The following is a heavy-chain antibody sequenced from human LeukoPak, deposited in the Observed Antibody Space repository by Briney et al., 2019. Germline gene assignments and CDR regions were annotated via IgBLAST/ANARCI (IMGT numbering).Heavy chain of an antibody. J-gene: IGHJ4*02. CDR1: GGSLSSYY. D-gene: IGHD2-8*02. V-gene: IGHV4-59*01. Sequence: SETLSLTCTVSGGSLSSYYWSWVRQPPGKGLEWIGYIYYSGSTNYNPSLKSRVTISVDTSKNQFSLKLSSLTAADTAVYYCASTTLLGFLDYWGQGTLVTVSS. CDR2: IYYSGST. CDR3: ASTTLLGFLDY.